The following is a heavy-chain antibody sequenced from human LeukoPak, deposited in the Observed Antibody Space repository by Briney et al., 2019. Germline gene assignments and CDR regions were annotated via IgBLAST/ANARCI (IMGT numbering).Heavy chain of an antibody. CDR3: ARVPDLGYCSSKNCHPNWYFDL. CDR2: IYYTGST. J-gene: IGHJ2*01. CDR1: GDSISKYY. D-gene: IGHD2-2*01. V-gene: IGHV4-59*01. Sequence: SETPSLTCIVSGDSISKYYWSWIRQPPGKGLEWIGYIYYTGSTNYNPSLMSRVTISIDTSMNQFSLKLTSVTAADTAVYYCARVPDLGYCSSKNCHPNWYFDLWGRGTLASVSS.